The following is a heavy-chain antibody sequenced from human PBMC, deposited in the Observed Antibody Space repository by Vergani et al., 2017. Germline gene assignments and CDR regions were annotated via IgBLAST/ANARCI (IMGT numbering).Heavy chain of an antibody. CDR2: IYYSGST. Sequence: QVQLQESGPGLVKPSETLSLTCTVSGGSVSSGTYYWSWIRQPPGKGLEWIGYIYYSGSTNYNPSLKSRVTISVDTSKNQVSLKVSSVTAADTAVYYCARDVYDFWSGYYALRYWGQGTLVTVSS. V-gene: IGHV4-61*01. CDR1: GGSVSSGTYY. D-gene: IGHD3-3*01. CDR3: ARDVYDFWSGYYALRY. J-gene: IGHJ4*02.